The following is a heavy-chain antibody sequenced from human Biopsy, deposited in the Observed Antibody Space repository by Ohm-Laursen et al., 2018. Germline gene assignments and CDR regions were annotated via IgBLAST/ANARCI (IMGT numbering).Heavy chain of an antibody. J-gene: IGHJ3*02. CDR1: GVTLSGYG. CDR2: ISASSSYI. D-gene: IGHD3-10*01. CDR3: ATSTMVRSSGHASDI. Sequence: SLRLSCAASGVTLSGYGMNWVRQAPGKGLEWVSSISASSSYIYYADSVKGRFTVSRDNTKNTLYLQMNSLRAEDTAVYYCATSTMVRSSGHASDIWGQGTVVTVS. V-gene: IGHV3-21*06.